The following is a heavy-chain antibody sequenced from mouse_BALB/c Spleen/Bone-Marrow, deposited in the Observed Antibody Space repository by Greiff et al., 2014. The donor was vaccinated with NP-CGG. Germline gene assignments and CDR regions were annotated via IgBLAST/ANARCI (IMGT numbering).Heavy chain of an antibody. V-gene: IGHV3-1*02. Sequence: VQLQQSGPDLVKPSQSLSLTCTVTGYSITSGYSWHWIRQFPGNKLEWMGYIHYSGSTNYNPSLKSRISIARDTSKNQFFLQLNSVTTEDTATYYCARREGNHAAWFAYWGQGTLVTVSA. J-gene: IGHJ3*01. CDR3: ARREGNHAAWFAY. D-gene: IGHD2-1*01. CDR2: IHYSGST. CDR1: GYSITSGYS.